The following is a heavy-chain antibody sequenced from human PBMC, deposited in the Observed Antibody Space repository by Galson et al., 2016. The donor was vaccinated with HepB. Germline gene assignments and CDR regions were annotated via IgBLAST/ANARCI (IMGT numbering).Heavy chain of an antibody. Sequence: SLRLSCAASGFTFSTSYMRWVRQAPGKGLEWVAIIWSDGSGDYADSVRGRFTISRDSSKSTLYLQMNSLRVDDTAVYYCVREGGCDSCQSGGFDSWGQGTLVTVSS. CDR1: GFTFSTSY. CDR3: VREGGCDSCQSGGFDS. CDR2: IWSDGSG. D-gene: IGHD2-2*01. V-gene: IGHV3-33*01. J-gene: IGHJ5*01.